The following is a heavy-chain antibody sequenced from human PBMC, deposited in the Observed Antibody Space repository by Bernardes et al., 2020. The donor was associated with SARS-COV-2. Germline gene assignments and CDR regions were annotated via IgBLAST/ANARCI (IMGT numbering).Heavy chain of an antibody. CDR3: ARHGVVVVVPAPYYFDY. V-gene: IGHV4-59*08. CDR1: GGSISSYY. Sequence: SETLSLTCTVSGGSISSYYWSWIRQPPGKGLEWIGYIYYSGSTNYNPSLKSRVTISVDTSKNQFSLKLSSVTAADTAVYYCARHGVVVVVPAPYYFDYWGQGTLVTVSS. J-gene: IGHJ4*02. CDR2: IYYSGST. D-gene: IGHD2-2*01.